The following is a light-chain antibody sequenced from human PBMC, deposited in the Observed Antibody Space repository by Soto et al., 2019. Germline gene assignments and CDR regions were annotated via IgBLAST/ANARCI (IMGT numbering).Light chain of an antibody. CDR2: DVS. J-gene: IGLJ2*01. CDR3: SSYTSSSTLYVV. CDR1: SSDVGGYNY. V-gene: IGLV2-14*01. Sequence: QSALTQPASVSGSPGQSFTISCTGTSSDVGGYNYVSCYQQHPGKAPKLMIYDVSNRPSGVSNRFSGSKSGNTASLTISGLQAEDEADYYCSSYTSSSTLYVVFGGGTKVTFL.